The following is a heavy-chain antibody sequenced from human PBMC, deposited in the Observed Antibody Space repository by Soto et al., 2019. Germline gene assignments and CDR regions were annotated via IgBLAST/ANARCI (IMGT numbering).Heavy chain of an antibody. CDR2: IKSKTDGGTT. Sequence: PGGSLRLSCAASGFTFSNAWMSWVRQAPGKGLEWVGRIKSKTDGGTTDYAAPVKGRFTISRDDSKNTLYLQMNSLKTEDTPVYYCTTDTTRITMIVVVITDDAFDIWGQGTMVTVSS. V-gene: IGHV3-15*01. D-gene: IGHD3-22*01. CDR3: TTDTTRITMIVVVITDDAFDI. J-gene: IGHJ3*02. CDR1: GFTFSNAW.